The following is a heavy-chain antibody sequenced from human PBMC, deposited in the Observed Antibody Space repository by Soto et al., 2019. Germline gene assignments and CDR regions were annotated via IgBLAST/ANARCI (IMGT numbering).Heavy chain of an antibody. CDR3: AKHLFNPRVTPYWYFDV. J-gene: IGHJ2*01. CDR2: FYSGGKT. D-gene: IGHD3-16*02. Sequence: QLQLQESGPGLVKASETLSLTCTVSGDSISRSANYWGWVRQSPGRGLEWIGSFYSGGKTYFNPSLKSRVALSADTSKNELSLRLSSVTATDTATYYCAKHLFNPRVTPYWYFDVWGRGIPVAVS. CDR1: GDSISRSANY. V-gene: IGHV4-39*01.